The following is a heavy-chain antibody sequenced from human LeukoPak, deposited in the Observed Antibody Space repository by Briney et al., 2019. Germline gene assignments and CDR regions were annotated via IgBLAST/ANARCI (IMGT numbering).Heavy chain of an antibody. V-gene: IGHV3-64*01. CDR2: ISTNGGIT. Sequence: GGSLRLSCAASGLTFSHYAMHWVRQAPGKGLEYVSTISTNGGITYYANSVKGRFTISRDNSKNTLYLQMGSLRADDMAVYYCARGGIQSTVAAFDYWGQGTLVTVSS. CDR1: GLTFSHYA. CDR3: ARGGIQSTVAAFDY. J-gene: IGHJ4*02. D-gene: IGHD4-23*01.